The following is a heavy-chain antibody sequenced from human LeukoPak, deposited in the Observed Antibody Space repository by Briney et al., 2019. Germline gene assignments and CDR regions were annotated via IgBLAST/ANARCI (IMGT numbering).Heavy chain of an antibody. CDR1: GGTFSSYA. CDR3: ARNVRSVLRYFDWLLYLDY. Sequence: GASVKVSCKASGGTFSSYAISWVRQAPGQGLEWMGGIIPIFGTANYAQKFQGRVTITADESTSTAYMELSSLRSDDTAVYYCARNVRSVLRYFDWLLYLDYWGQGTLVTVSS. D-gene: IGHD3-9*01. J-gene: IGHJ4*02. CDR2: IIPIFGTA. V-gene: IGHV1-69*13.